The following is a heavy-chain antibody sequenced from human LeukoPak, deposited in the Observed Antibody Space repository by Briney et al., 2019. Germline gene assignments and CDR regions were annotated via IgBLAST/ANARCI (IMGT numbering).Heavy chain of an antibody. Sequence: PSETLSLTCAVSGGSISSSNWWSWVRQPPGKGLEWIGEIYHSGSTNYNPSLKSRVTISVDKSKNQFSLKLSSVTAADTAVYYCARGAPYDSSGYYYYPAFDIWGQGTMVTVSS. CDR1: GGSISSSNW. CDR2: IYHSGST. CDR3: ARGAPYDSSGYYYYPAFDI. V-gene: IGHV4-4*02. D-gene: IGHD3-22*01. J-gene: IGHJ3*02.